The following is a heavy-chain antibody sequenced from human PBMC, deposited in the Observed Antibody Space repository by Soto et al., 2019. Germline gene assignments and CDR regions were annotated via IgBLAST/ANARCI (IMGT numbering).Heavy chain of an antibody. CDR2: ISGSGGST. V-gene: IGHV3-23*01. CDR1: GFTFSSYA. D-gene: IGHD2-2*01. Sequence: EVQLLESGGGLVQPGGSLRLSCAASGFTFSSYAMSWVRQAPGKGLEWVSGISGSGGSTHYADSVKGRFTISRDNSKNTLYLQMRSLSAEDTALYYCAKTPTYCSSTSCYEWWDSYYSGLDVWGKGTTVTVSS. J-gene: IGHJ6*04. CDR3: AKTPTYCSSTSCYEWWDSYYSGLDV.